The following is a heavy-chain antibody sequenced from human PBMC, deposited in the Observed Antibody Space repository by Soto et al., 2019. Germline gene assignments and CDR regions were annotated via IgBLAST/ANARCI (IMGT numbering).Heavy chain of an antibody. CDR2: INPNCGGT. CDR3: ARGGGAYSGYGMDV. D-gene: IGHD1-26*01. J-gene: IGHJ6*04. CDR1: GYTFTGYY. Sequence: GASVKVSCKASGYTFTGYYMHWVRQAPGQGLLWMGWINPNCGGTNYAKKLQGRVTMTRDTSICTAYMELSRQRSDNTAVYYCARGGGAYSGYGMDVCGEGTTVTVSS. V-gene: IGHV1-2*02.